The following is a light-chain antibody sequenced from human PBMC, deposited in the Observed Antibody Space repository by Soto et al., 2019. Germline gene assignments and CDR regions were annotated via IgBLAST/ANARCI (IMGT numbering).Light chain of an antibody. CDR3: QQHVHWFT. V-gene: IGKV3-11*01. J-gene: IGKJ4*01. CDR2: DVS. Sequence: EVVLTQSPATLSLSPGERATLSCRASQSVSAYLAWYQKKAGQAPRLLIYDVSNRATGIPARFSGSGSGTDFTLTITSLEPEDSAVYYGQQHVHWFTFGGGTKVEIK. CDR1: QSVSAY.